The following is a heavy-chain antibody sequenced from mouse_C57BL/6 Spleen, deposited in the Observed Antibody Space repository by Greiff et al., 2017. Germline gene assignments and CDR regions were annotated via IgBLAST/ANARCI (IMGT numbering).Heavy chain of an antibody. V-gene: IGHV1-52*01. J-gene: IGHJ2*01. CDR1: GYTFTSYW. CDR3: ARRGFDY. CDR2: IDPSDSET. Sequence: QVQLQQPGAELVRPGSSVKLSCKASGYTFTSYWMHWVKQRPIQGLEWIGNIDPSDSETRYNQKFKDKATLTVDKSSSTAYMQLSSLTSEDSAVYYCARRGFDYWGQGTTLTVSS.